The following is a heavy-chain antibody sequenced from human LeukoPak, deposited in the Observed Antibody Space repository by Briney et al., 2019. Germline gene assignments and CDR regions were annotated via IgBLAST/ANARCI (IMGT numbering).Heavy chain of an antibody. J-gene: IGHJ3*02. CDR3: ARDRPYCSGGSCYSADAFDI. D-gene: IGHD2-15*01. V-gene: IGHV4-39*07. CDR2: IYYSGST. Sequence: PSETLSLTCTVSGGSISSSSYYWGWIRQPPGKGLEWIGSIYYSGSTYYNPSLKSRVTISVDTSKNQFSLKLSSVTAADTAVYYCARDRPYCSGGSCYSADAFDIWGQGTMVTVSS. CDR1: GGSISSSSYY.